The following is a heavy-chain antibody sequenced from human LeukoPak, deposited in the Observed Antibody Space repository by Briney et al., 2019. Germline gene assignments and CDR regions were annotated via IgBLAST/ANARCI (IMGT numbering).Heavy chain of an antibody. CDR3: AKDWHNGDDRLFDY. V-gene: IGHV3-7*05. CDR1: GFTFSSHS. CDR2: ITRESSAA. D-gene: IGHD2-8*01. J-gene: IGHJ4*02. Sequence: GGTLRLSCVVSGFTFSSHSMSWVRQAPGKGLEWVADITRESSAASYVDSVNGRFSISRDNAKNSLYLQMNSLRAEDTAVYNSAKDWHNGDDRLFDYWGQGNVVTVSS.